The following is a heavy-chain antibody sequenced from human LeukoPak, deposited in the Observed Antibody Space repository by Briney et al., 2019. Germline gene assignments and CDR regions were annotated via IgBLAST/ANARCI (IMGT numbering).Heavy chain of an antibody. V-gene: IGHV3-23*01. CDR2: ISGNGVKT. Sequence: GGSLRLSCAASGFAFSTYAMSWVRQAPGKGLEWVSAISGNGVKTYYTDSVKGQFTFFRDNSKNTLYLQMNSLRADDTAVYYCAKDRAYSFDYWGQGTLVTVSS. CDR1: GFAFSTYA. J-gene: IGHJ4*02. D-gene: IGHD3-16*01. CDR3: AKDRAYSFDY.